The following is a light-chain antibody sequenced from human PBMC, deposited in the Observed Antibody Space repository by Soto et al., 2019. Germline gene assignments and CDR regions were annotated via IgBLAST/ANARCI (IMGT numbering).Light chain of an antibody. V-gene: IGKV1-5*03. J-gene: IGKJ1*01. CDR2: KAS. CDR1: QSISYW. CDR3: QQYHSYPWT. Sequence: DIQMTQSPSTLSASVGDRVTITCRASQSISYWLAWYQQKPGKAPNLLISKASSLYSGVPSRFSGSGSGPEFTLTISSLQPDDFATYYCQQYHSYPWTFGQGTKVEIK.